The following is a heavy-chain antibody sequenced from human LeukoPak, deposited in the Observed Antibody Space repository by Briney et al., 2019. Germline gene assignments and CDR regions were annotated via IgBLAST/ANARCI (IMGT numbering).Heavy chain of an antibody. V-gene: IGHV3-21*01. D-gene: IGHD3-22*01. CDR2: ISSSSSYI. Sequence: GGSLRLSCAASGFTFSSYSMNWVRQAPGKGLEGVSSISSSSSYIYYADSVKGRFTISSDNAKNSLYLQMNSLRAEDTAVYYCARDRGYDSSGYYGYWGQGTLVTVSS. J-gene: IGHJ4*02. CDR1: GFTFSSYS. CDR3: ARDRGYDSSGYYGY.